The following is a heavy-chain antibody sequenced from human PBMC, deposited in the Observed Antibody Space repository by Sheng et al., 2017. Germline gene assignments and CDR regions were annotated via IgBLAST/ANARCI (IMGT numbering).Heavy chain of an antibody. CDR1: GFTFSSYE. CDR3: TRESGGAGLDAFDI. V-gene: IGHV3-48*03. J-gene: IGHJ3*02. Sequence: EVQLVESGGGLGQPGGSLRLSCAASGFTFSSYEMNWVRQAPGRGLEWVAYISSSGSNLYYADSVKGRFTISRDNAKNSLYLQMNSLRAQDTAVYYCTRESGGAGLDAFDIWGQGTMVTVSS. CDR2: ISSSGSNL. D-gene: IGHD1-26*01.